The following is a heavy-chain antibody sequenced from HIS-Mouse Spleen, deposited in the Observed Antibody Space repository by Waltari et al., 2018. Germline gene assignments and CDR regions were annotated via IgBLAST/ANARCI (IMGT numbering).Heavy chain of an antibody. CDR3: ARVEYYDSSGYYYVGWFDP. CDR1: GGTFSSYA. CDR2: IIPILGIA. V-gene: IGHV1-69*04. Sequence: QVQLVQSGAEVKKPGSSVKVSCKASGGTFSSYAISWVRQAPGPGLEWLGRIIPILGIANYAQKCQGRVTITADKSTSTAYMGLSSLRSEETAVYYCARVEYYDSSGYYYVGWFDPWGQGTLVTVSS. D-gene: IGHD3-22*01. J-gene: IGHJ5*02.